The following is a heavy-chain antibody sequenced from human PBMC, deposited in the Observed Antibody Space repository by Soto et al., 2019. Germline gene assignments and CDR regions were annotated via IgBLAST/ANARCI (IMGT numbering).Heavy chain of an antibody. J-gene: IGHJ6*02. CDR1: GGSVSSGSYY. D-gene: IGHD6-6*01. Sequence: PSETLSLTCTVSGGSVSSGSYYWSWIRQPPGKGLEWIGYIYCSGSTNYNPSLKSRVTISVDTSKNQFSLKLSSVTAADTAVYYCARGEYSSSSGYYYGMDVWGQGTTVTVSS. V-gene: IGHV4-61*01. CDR3: ARGEYSSSSGYYYGMDV. CDR2: IYCSGST.